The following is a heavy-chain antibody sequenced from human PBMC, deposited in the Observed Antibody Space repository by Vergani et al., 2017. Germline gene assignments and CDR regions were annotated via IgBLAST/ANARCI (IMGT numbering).Heavy chain of an antibody. J-gene: IGHJ4*02. D-gene: IGHD3-16*02. Sequence: QLQLQESGPGLVKPSETLSLTCTVSGGSISSSSYYWGWIRQPPGKGLEWIGSIYYSGSTYYNPSLKSRVTISVDTAKNQFSLMLSSVTAAATAVYYCARWDSSAGSGYVCGSYRRSYYFDYWGQGTLVTVSS. CDR1: GGSISSSSYY. CDR2: IYYSGST. V-gene: IGHV4-39*01. CDR3: ARWDSSAGSGYVCGSYRRSYYFDY.